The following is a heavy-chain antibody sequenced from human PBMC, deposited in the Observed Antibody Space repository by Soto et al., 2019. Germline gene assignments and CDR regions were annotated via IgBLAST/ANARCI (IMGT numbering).Heavy chain of an antibody. CDR3: ARWASPFYNWNRDAFDI. V-gene: IGHV3-74*01. J-gene: IGHJ3*02. Sequence: EVQLVESGGGLVQPGGSLRLSCAASGFTFSSYWMHWVRQAPGKGLVWVSRINSDGSSTSYADSVKGRFTISRDNAKNTLFLQMNSLRAEDTAVYYCARWASPFYNWNRDAFDIWGQGTMVTVSS. CDR1: GFTFSSYW. D-gene: IGHD1-20*01. CDR2: INSDGSST.